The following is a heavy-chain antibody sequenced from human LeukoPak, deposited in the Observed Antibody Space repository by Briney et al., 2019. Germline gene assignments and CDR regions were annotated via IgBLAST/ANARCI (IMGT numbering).Heavy chain of an antibody. D-gene: IGHD3-22*01. J-gene: IGHJ4*02. V-gene: IGHV3-23*01. CDR1: GMTFSSYG. Sequence: GGSLRLSCVASGMTFSSYGMSWVRQAPGKGLEWVSAISGSGGGTYYADSVKGRFTISRDNSKNTLYVQMNSLRAEDTAVYYCARGYYDTSGYYYVPVNYYFDYWGQGTLVTVSS. CDR2: ISGSGGGT. CDR3: ARGYYDTSGYYYVPVNYYFDY.